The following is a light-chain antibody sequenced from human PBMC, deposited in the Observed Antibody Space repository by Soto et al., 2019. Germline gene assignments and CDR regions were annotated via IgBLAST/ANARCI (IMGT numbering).Light chain of an antibody. J-gene: IGLJ2*01. V-gene: IGLV2-14*01. CDR3: SSYTSTITVL. Sequence: QSVLTQPASVSGSPGQSITISCTGTSSDVGASKYVSWYQQHPGKAPKLMIYEVSNRPSGVSNRFSGSKSGNTASLTISGLRAEDEADYYCSSYTSTITVLFGGGTKLTVL. CDR1: SSDVGASKY. CDR2: EVS.